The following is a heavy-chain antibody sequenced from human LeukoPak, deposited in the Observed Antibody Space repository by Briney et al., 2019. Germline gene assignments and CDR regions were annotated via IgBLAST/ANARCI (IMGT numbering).Heavy chain of an antibody. V-gene: IGHV3-30*03. CDR1: GFSFRDHA. CDR2: ISYDGRHD. D-gene: IGHD5-24*01. J-gene: IGHJ4*02. Sequence: GGSLRLSCEASGFSFRDHAMHWVRQAPGKGLEWVAVISYDGRHDNYAYSERGRFIVSRDDSRSTLYLQMNNLKTDDTAVYFCARDECDGYNLGPSIYWGQGTLVSVSS. CDR3: ARDECDGYNLGPSIY.